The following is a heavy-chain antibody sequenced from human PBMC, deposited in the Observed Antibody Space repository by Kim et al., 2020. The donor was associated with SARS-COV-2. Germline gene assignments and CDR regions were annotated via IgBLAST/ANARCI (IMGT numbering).Heavy chain of an antibody. J-gene: IGHJ4*02. V-gene: IGHV3-48*02. Sequence: GGSLRLSCAASGFTFSSYDMSWVRQAPGKGLEWVSYINTGGSTKYYADSVKGRFTISRDNARNSLYLQMNSLRDDDTAVYYCARDRAYGDSTLNAKRADYWGQGTLVTVSS. D-gene: IGHD4-17*01. CDR2: INTGGSTK. CDR3: ARDRAYGDSTLNAKRADY. CDR1: GFTFSSYD.